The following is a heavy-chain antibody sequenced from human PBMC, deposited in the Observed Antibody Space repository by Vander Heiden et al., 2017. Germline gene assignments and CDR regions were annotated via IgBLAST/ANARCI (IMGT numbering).Heavy chain of an antibody. D-gene: IGHD3-22*01. CDR2: IYYSGST. V-gene: IGHV4-59*01. CDR1: GGSISSYY. Sequence: QVQLQESGPGLVKPSETLSLTCTVSGGSISSYYWSWIRQPPGKGLEWIGYIYYSGSTNYNPSPKSRVTISVDTSKNQFSLKLSSVTAADTAVYYCARIPYYDSSGYYLDAFDIWGQGTMVTVSS. CDR3: ARIPYYDSSGYYLDAFDI. J-gene: IGHJ3*02.